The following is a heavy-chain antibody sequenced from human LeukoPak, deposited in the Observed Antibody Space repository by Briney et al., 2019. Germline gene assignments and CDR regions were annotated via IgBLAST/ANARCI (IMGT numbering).Heavy chain of an antibody. V-gene: IGHV3-21*01. CDR2: ISSSSSHI. Sequence: KPGGSLRLSCATSGFTFSSYRMNWVRQAPGKGLEWVSSISSSSSHIYYADSVKGRFTIARDNAKNSLYLQMNSLRAEDTAVYYCAKDQGGSAPAGPSDYWGQGTLVTVSS. J-gene: IGHJ4*02. D-gene: IGHD6-13*01. CDR3: AKDQGGSAPAGPSDY. CDR1: GFTFSSYR.